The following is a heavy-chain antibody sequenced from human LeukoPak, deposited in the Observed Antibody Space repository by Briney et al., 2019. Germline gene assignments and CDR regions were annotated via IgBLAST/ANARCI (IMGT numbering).Heavy chain of an antibody. Sequence: GGSLRPSCAASGFTFSSYAMSWVRQAPGKGLEWVSAISGSGGSTYYADSVKGRFTISRDNSKNTLYLQMNSLRAEDTAVYYCAKAAPTVEMATIPFDYWGQGTLVTVSS. J-gene: IGHJ4*02. CDR3: AKAAPTVEMATIPFDY. D-gene: IGHD5-24*01. V-gene: IGHV3-23*01. CDR1: GFTFSSYA. CDR2: ISGSGGST.